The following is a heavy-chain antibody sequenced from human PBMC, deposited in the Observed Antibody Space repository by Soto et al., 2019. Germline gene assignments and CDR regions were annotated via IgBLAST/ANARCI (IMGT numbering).Heavy chain of an antibody. J-gene: IGHJ6*03. CDR3: ARDHGCSSTSCYGHYYYMDV. CDR2: TYYRSKWYN. V-gene: IGHV6-1*01. D-gene: IGHD2-2*01. Sequence: PSQTLSLTCAISGDSVSSNSAAWNWIRQSPSRGLEWLGRTYYRSKWYNDYAVSVKSRITINPDTSKNQFSLQLNSVTPEDTAVYYCARDHGCSSTSCYGHYYYMDVWGKGTTVTVSS. CDR1: GDSVSSNSAA.